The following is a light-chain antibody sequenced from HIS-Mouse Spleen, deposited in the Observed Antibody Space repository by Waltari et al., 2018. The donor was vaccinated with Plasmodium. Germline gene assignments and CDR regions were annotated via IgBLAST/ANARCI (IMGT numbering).Light chain of an antibody. CDR3: QQYDNLPPLFT. CDR1: QDISNY. CDR2: DAS. Sequence: DHQITQSPSSLSASLGDRVNITCQASQDISNYLNWYQQKPGKAPKLLIYDASNLETGVPSRFSGSGSGTDFTFTISSLQPEDIATYYCQQYDNLPPLFTFGPGTKVDIK. V-gene: IGKV1-33*01. J-gene: IGKJ3*01.